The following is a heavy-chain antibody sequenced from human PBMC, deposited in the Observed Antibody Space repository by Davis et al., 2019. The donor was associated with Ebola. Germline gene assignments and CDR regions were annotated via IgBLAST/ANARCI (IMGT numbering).Heavy chain of an antibody. J-gene: IGHJ6*02. CDR3: ARAHCSSTSCYYGMDV. CDR1: GGTFSSYA. CDR2: IIPILGIA. D-gene: IGHD2-2*01. V-gene: IGHV1-69*04. Sequence: SVKVSCKASGGTFSSYAISWVRQAPGQGLEWMGRIIPILGIANYAQKFQGRVTITADKSTSTAYMELSSLRSEDTAVYYCARAHCSSTSCYYGMDVWGQGTTVTVPS.